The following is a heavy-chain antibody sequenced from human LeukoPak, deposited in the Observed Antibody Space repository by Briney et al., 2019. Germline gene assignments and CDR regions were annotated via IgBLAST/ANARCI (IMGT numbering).Heavy chain of an antibody. Sequence: GGSLRLSCAASGFTFSSYAMHWVRQAPGKGLEWVAVIWYDGSNKYYADSVKGRFTISRDNSKNTLYLQMNSLRAEDTAVYYCASAYSSTRGLDCWGQGTLVTVSS. CDR1: GFTFSSYA. CDR3: ASAYSSTRGLDC. D-gene: IGHD6-19*01. V-gene: IGHV3-33*08. J-gene: IGHJ4*02. CDR2: IWYDGSNK.